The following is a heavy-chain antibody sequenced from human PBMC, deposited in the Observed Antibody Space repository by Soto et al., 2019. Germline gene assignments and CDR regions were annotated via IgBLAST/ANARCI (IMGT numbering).Heavy chain of an antibody. D-gene: IGHD1-1*01. CDR3: VRDGTKTLRDWFDP. CDR2: IYATGTT. V-gene: IGHV4-4*07. Sequence: SDTLSLTSTVSGASISGFYWSWIRKSAGKGLAWIGRIYATGTTYYNPSLTSRVMMSVDTAKKQFSLKLRSVTAADTAVYYCVRDGTKTLRDWFDPWGQGISVTVSS. J-gene: IGHJ5*02. CDR1: GASISGFY.